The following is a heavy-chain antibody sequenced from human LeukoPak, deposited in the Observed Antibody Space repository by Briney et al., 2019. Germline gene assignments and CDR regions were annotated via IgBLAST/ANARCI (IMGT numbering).Heavy chain of an antibody. CDR3: ARMKSSYNYYDSSGSPPHFDY. CDR1: GFSLSTSGMC. V-gene: IGHV2-70*11. J-gene: IGHJ4*02. Sequence: ESGPALVKPTQTLTLTCTFSGFSLSTSGMCVSWIRQPPGKALEWLARIDWDDDKYYSTSLKTRLTISKDTSKNQVVLTMTNMDPVDTATYYCARMKSSYNYYDSSGSPPHFDYWGQGTLVTVSS. D-gene: IGHD3-22*01. CDR2: IDWDDDK.